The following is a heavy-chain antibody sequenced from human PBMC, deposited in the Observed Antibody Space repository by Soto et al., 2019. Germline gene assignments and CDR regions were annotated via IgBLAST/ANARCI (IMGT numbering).Heavy chain of an antibody. Sequence: GGSLRLSCAASGFTFSSYWMSWVRQAPGKGLEWVANIKQDGSEKYYVDSVKGRFTISRDNAKNSLYLQMNSLRAEDTAVYYCATCYDFWSGPTKYYYYYYYMDVWGKGTTVTVSS. CDR3: ATCYDFWSGPTKYYYYYYYMDV. D-gene: IGHD3-3*01. V-gene: IGHV3-7*01. CDR1: GFTFSSYW. CDR2: IKQDGSEK. J-gene: IGHJ6*03.